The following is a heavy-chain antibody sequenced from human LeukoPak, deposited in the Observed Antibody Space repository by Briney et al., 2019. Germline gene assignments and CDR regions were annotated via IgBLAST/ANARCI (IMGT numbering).Heavy chain of an antibody. CDR3: AKGGGSYRYYYYYYMDV. D-gene: IGHD1-26*01. Sequence: GGSLRLSCAASGFTFSSYAMHWVRQAPGKGLEWVAVISYDGSNKYYADSVKGRFTISRDNSKNTLYLQMNSLRAEDTAVYYCAKGGGSYRYYYYYYMDVWGKGTTVTVSS. CDR1: GFTFSSYA. J-gene: IGHJ6*03. V-gene: IGHV3-30*04. CDR2: ISYDGSNK.